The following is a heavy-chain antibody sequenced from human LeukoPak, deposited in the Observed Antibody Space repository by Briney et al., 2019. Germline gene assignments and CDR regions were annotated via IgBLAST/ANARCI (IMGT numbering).Heavy chain of an antibody. D-gene: IGHD3-10*01. CDR2: IYYSGST. CDR1: GGSVSRSPYY. CDR3: ARGGDRSFDY. J-gene: IGHJ4*02. Sequence: SETLSLTCTVSGGSVSRSPYYWGWIRQPPGKGLEWIGNIYYSGSTYYNPSLKSRVTISVDKAKNQFSLNLNSVTAADTAVYYCARGGDRSFDYWGQGTLVTVSS. V-gene: IGHV4-39*07.